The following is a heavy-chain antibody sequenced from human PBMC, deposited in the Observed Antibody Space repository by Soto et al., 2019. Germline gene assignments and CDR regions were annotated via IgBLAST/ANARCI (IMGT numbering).Heavy chain of an antibody. CDR2: IYYSGST. D-gene: IGHD6-6*01. Sequence: PSETLSLTCTVSGGSISSSSYYWGWIRQPPGKGLEWIGSIYYSGSTYYNPSLKSRVTISVDTSKNQFSLKLSSVTAADTAVYYCARHEIRSSGYFDYWGQGTLVTVSS. J-gene: IGHJ4*02. CDR1: GGSISSSSYY. V-gene: IGHV4-39*01. CDR3: ARHEIRSSGYFDY.